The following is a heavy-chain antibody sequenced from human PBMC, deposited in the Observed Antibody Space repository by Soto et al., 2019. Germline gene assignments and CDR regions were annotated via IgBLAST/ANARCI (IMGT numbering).Heavy chain of an antibody. J-gene: IGHJ4*02. CDR3: AQRGAVTPIIY. CDR1: GFTFSSYA. Sequence: EVQLLESGGGLVQPGGSLRLSCAASGFTFSSYAMSWVRQAPGKGPEWVSAISGSGGSTYYADSVKGRFTISRDNSKNTLYLQMNSLRAEDTAVYYCAQRGAVTPIIYWGQGTLVTVSS. D-gene: IGHD3-10*01. V-gene: IGHV3-23*01. CDR2: ISGSGGST.